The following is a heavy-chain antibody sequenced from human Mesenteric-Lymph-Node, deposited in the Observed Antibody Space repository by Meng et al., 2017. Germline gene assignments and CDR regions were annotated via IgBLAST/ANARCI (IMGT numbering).Heavy chain of an antibody. D-gene: IGHD2-15*01. Sequence: GESLKISCAASGFTFSGSAMHWVRQASGKGLEWVGRIRSKVNNYATEYAASVKGRFTISRDDSKNTAYLQMNSLKTEDTAVYFCTRHSTMVGAVDYWGQGTLVTVSS. CDR3: TRHSTMVGAVDY. J-gene: IGHJ4*02. CDR2: IRSKVNNYAT. V-gene: IGHV3-73*01. CDR1: GFTFSGSA.